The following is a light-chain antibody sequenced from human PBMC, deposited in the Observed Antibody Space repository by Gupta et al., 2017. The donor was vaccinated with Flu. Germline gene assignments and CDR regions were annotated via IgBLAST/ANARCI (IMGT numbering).Light chain of an antibody. Sequence: SSELTQDPAVSVALGQTLMVTCQGDSLRHSYVSWYQQKPGQAPVLVIYAKNNRPSGIPDRFSGSSSGNTASLTITGAQEEDDADYYCYSPDNNDNHRGVFGGGTKLTVL. CDR2: AKN. V-gene: IGLV3-19*01. CDR3: YSPDNNDNHRGV. CDR1: SLRHSY. J-gene: IGLJ3*02.